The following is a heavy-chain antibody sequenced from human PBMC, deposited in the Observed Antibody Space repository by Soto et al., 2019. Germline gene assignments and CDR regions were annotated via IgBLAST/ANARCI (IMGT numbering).Heavy chain of an antibody. V-gene: IGHV4-30-2*06. J-gene: IGHJ6*02. Sequence: SETLSLTCTVSGGSISSGGYSWTWIRQSPGKGLEWIGYTYQSGSAYYNPSLKSRVTISVDRSKNQFSLNLTSVTAADTAVYYCARDYYGMDVWGQGTAVTVSS. CDR2: TYQSGSA. CDR3: ARDYYGMDV. CDR1: GGSISSGGYS.